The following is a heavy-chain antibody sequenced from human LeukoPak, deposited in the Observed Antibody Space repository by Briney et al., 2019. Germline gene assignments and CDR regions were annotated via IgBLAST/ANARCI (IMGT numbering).Heavy chain of an antibody. J-gene: IGHJ4*02. Sequence: GASAKVSCKASGYTFTSYGITWVRQAPGQGLEWMGWISAYTGNTNYAQKLQGRVTMTTDTSTSTAYMELRSLRSDDTAVYYCARDVRTSGLRCFDYWGQGTLVTVSS. D-gene: IGHD5-12*01. CDR3: ARDVRTSGLRCFDY. CDR2: ISAYTGNT. CDR1: GYTFTSYG. V-gene: IGHV1-18*01.